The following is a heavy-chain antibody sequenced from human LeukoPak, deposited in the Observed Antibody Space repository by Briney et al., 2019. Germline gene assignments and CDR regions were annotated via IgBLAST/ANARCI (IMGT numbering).Heavy chain of an antibody. CDR1: GFTVSSNY. D-gene: IGHD3-22*01. CDR3: VRDFGESSGYYFDY. J-gene: IGHJ4*02. Sequence: PGGSLRLSCAASGFTVSSNYMSWVRQAPGKGLVWVSRINGDGSTLSYADSVKGRFTISRDNAKNTLYLQMNSLRAEDTAVYYCVRDFGESSGYYFDYWGQGTLVTVSS. V-gene: IGHV3-74*01. CDR2: INGDGSTL.